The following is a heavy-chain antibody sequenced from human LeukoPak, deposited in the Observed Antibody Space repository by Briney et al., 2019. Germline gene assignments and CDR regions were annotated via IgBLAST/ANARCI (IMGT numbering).Heavy chain of an antibody. V-gene: IGHV3-21*01. CDR1: GFHFSGFT. J-gene: IGHJ4*01. Sequence: GGSLRLSCVASGFHFSGFTMTWVRQAPGKGLEWVSLISSTDAHIYYADSVRGRFTVSRDNAKNSLYLQMNSLRPEDTGVYYCATISVADPDYWGQGTLVTVSS. D-gene: IGHD6-19*01. CDR3: ATISVADPDY. CDR2: ISSTDAHI.